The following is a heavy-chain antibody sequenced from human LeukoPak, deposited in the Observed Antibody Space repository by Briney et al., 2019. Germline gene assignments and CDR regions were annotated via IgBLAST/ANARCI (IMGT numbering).Heavy chain of an antibody. Sequence: SETLSLTCTVSGGSINGFRYYWGWIRPPPGKGLEWIGSIYYSGDTHYNPSLRSRVTISVDTSKNQFSLRMHSMTGADTSFYYCAMASMTPRYYYYSHMDVWGQGITVTVSS. J-gene: IGHJ6*03. CDR2: IYYSGDT. V-gene: IGHV4-39*01. CDR3: AMASMTPRYYYYSHMDV. CDR1: GGSINGFRYY.